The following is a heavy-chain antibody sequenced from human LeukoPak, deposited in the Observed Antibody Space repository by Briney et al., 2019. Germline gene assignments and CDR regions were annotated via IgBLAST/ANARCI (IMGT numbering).Heavy chain of an antibody. Sequence: SETLSLTCAVSGGSISSGGYSWSWIRQPPGKGLEWIGYIYYSGSTYYNPSLKSRVTISVDTSKNQFSLKLSSVTAADTAVYYCARGFGYYYGSGIERRLDYWGQGTLVTVSS. D-gene: IGHD3-10*01. V-gene: IGHV4-30-4*07. CDR1: GGSISSGGYS. CDR2: IYYSGST. J-gene: IGHJ4*02. CDR3: ARGFGYYYGSGIERRLDY.